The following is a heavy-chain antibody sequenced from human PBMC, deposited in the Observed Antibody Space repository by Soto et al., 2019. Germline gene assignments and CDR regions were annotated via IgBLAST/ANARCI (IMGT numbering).Heavy chain of an antibody. CDR3: ARWGNDYAQYIDY. Sequence: QVQLQESGPGLVKPSGTLSLTCAVSSGSISSSNWWSWVRQPPGKGLEWIGEIYHSGSNNYNPSLKSRVTILVDKSKNHFSLKLSSVPAADTAVYYCARWGNDYAQYIDYWGQGTLVTVSS. J-gene: IGHJ4*02. CDR1: SGSISSSNW. D-gene: IGHD4-17*01. CDR2: IYHSGSN. V-gene: IGHV4-4*02.